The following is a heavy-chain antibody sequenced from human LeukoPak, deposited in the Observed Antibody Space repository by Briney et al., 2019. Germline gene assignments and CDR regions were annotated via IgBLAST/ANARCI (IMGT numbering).Heavy chain of an antibody. CDR1: GFTFSSYA. CDR2: ISYDGSNK. Sequence: PGGSLRLSCAASGFTFSSYAMHWVRQAPGKGLEWVAVISYDGSNKYYADSVKGRFTISRDNSKNTLYLQMNSLRAEDTAVYYCARDPGASKSESDYWGQGTLVTVSS. J-gene: IGHJ4*02. D-gene: IGHD4-11*01. CDR3: ARDPGASKSESDY. V-gene: IGHV3-30-3*01.